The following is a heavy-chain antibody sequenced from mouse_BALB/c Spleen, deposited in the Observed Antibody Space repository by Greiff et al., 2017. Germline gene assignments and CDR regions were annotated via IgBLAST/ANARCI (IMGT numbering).Heavy chain of an antibody. D-gene: IGHD3-1*01. CDR2: IDPANGNT. Sequence: EVQLQQSGAELVKPGASVKLSCTASGFNINDTYMHWVKQRPEQGLEWIGRIDPANGNTKYDPKFQGKATITADTSSNTAYLQLSSLTSEDTAVYYCARSGGATTYAMDYWGQGTSVTVSS. V-gene: IGHV14-3*02. J-gene: IGHJ4*01. CDR3: ARSGGATTYAMDY. CDR1: GFNINDTY.